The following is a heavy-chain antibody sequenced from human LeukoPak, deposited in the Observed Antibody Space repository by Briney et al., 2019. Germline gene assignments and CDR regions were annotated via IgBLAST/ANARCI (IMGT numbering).Heavy chain of an antibody. CDR2: TYYRSKWYN. J-gene: IGHJ5*02. D-gene: IGHD5-24*01. V-gene: IGHV6-1*01. CDR1: GDSVSSNSAA. Sequence: SQTLSLTCAISGDSVSSNSAAWNWLRQAPSRGLEWLGRTYYRSKWYNDYAVSVKSRITINPDTSKNQFSLQLNSVTPEDTAVYYCAVEMATKGTNWFDPWGQGTLVTVSS. CDR3: AVEMATKGTNWFDP.